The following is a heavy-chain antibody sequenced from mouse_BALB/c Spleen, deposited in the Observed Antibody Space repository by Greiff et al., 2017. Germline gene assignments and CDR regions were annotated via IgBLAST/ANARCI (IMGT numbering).Heavy chain of an antibody. CDR3: AREEDYYGSSWGAY. D-gene: IGHD1-1*01. CDR1: GFTFSDYY. CDR2: ISDGGSYT. Sequence: EVQRVESGGGLVKPGGSLKLSCAASGFTFSDYYMYWVRQTPEKRLEWVATISDGGSYTYYPDSVKGRFTISRDNAKNNLYLQMSSLKSEDTAMYYCAREEDYYGSSWGAYWGQGTLVTVSA. V-gene: IGHV5-4*02. J-gene: IGHJ3*01.